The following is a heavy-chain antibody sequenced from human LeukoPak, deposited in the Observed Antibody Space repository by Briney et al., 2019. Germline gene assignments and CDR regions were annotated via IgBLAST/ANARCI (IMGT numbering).Heavy chain of an antibody. CDR3: ARGSNYYDSGKGWFDP. CDR1: GGSISNTLYY. V-gene: IGHV4-39*01. CDR2: IYYSRST. Sequence: SETLSLTCTVSGGSISNTLYYWAWIRQPPGKGLESIGSIYYSRSTYYSPSLKSRVTISVDTSKNQFSLKLTSVTAADTAVYYCARGSNYYDSGKGWFDPWGQGTLVTVSS. D-gene: IGHD3-10*01. J-gene: IGHJ5*02.